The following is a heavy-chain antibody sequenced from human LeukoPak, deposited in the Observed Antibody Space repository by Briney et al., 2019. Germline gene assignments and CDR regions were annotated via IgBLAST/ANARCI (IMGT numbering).Heavy chain of an antibody. V-gene: IGHV3-53*01. CDR2: VYSDGRT. CDR1: GFTVSSNY. CDR3: ARGVEPLAANTLAY. J-gene: IGHJ4*02. D-gene: IGHD1-14*01. Sequence: GGSLRLSCAASGFTVSSNYMSWVRQAPGKGLEWVSVVYSDGRTYYADSVKGRFTISRDNSKNTLYLEMNSLSPDDTAVYYCARGVEPLAANTLAYWGQGTLVTVSS.